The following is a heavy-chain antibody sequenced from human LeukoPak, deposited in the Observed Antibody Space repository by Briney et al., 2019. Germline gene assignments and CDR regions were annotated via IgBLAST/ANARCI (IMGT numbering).Heavy chain of an antibody. V-gene: IGHV4-4*07. J-gene: IGHJ4*02. Sequence: SETLSLTCTVSGGSISSNYWSWVRQPAGRGLEWIGRFYISGSTKYNPSLKSRVTMSIDTSKNQFSLKLTSVTAADTAVCYCARDARLHYYFDYWGQGTLVTVSS. D-gene: IGHD4-11*01. CDR3: ARDARLHYYFDY. CDR2: FYISGST. CDR1: GGSISSNY.